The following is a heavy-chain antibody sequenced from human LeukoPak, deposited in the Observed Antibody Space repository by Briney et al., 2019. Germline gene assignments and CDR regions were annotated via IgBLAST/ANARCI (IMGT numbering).Heavy chain of an antibody. Sequence: GGSLRLSCSASGFTFSTYWMSWVRQAPGKGLEWVANMKRDGSEIYYVDSVKGRFTISRDNSKNTLYLQMNSLRAEDTAVYYCASGEYYYYGMDVWGQGTTVTVSS. CDR1: GFTFSTYW. CDR2: MKRDGSEI. V-gene: IGHV3-7*03. J-gene: IGHJ6*02. CDR3: ASGEYYYYGMDV.